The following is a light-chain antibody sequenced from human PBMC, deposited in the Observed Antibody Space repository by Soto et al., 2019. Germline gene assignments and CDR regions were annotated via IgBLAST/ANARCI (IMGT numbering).Light chain of an antibody. V-gene: IGKV1-9*01. CDR3: QQLDSYPIT. CDR1: QGIRSF. Sequence: DIQLTQSPSFLSASVGDRVTITCRASQGIRSFLVWYRQKPGKAPKLLIYAASTLQSGVPSRFGGSGSGTEFTLTISSLQPEDFATYYCQQLDSYPITFGQGTRLEIK. CDR2: AAS. J-gene: IGKJ5*01.